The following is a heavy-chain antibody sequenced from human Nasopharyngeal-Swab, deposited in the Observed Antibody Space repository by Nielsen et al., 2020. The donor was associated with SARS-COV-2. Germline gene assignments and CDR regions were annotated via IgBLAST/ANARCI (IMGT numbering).Heavy chain of an antibody. Sequence: SETLSLTCTVSGASMTNYYWSWIRQPPGKGLEWIGYVYYSGGTTYNPSLKSRVTISVDTSKNQFSLRLTSVTTADTAIYYCARRRTQWAPFDLWGQGTLVTVSS. CDR3: ARRRTQWAPFDL. CDR2: VYYSGGT. D-gene: IGHD6-19*01. J-gene: IGHJ4*02. V-gene: IGHV4-59*01. CDR1: GASMTNYY.